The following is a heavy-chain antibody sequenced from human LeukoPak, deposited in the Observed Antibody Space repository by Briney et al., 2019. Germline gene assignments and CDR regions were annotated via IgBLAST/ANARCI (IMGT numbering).Heavy chain of an antibody. D-gene: IGHD3-22*01. CDR1: GFTFSSYA. J-gene: IGHJ5*02. V-gene: IGHV3-30-3*01. CDR2: ISYGGSNK. CDR3: ARAIRGDSSGYYYL. Sequence: PGGSLRLSCAASGFTFSSYAMHWVRQAPGKGLEWVAVISYGGSNKYYADSVKGRFTISRDNSKNTLYLQMNSLRAEDTAVYYCARAIRGDSSGYYYLWGQGTLVTVSS.